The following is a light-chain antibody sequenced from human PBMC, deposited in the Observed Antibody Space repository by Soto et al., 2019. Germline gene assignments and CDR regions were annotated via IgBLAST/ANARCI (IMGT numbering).Light chain of an antibody. J-gene: IGKJ1*01. CDR1: QSVSSY. Sequence: EIVLTQSPATLSLSPGERATLSCRASQSVSSYLAWYQQKPGQAPRLLIYDASNRATGIPARFSGSGSGTEFTLTISSLQSEDFAVYYCQQYGSSPWTFGQGTKVDNK. CDR2: DAS. V-gene: IGKV3-11*01. CDR3: QQYGSSPWT.